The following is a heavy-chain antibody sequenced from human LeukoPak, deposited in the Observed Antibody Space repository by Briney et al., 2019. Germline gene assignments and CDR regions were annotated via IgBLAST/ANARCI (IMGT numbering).Heavy chain of an antibody. CDR3: ARDERFCNGDNHYPDLGY. J-gene: IGHJ4*02. CDR2: INPNTGAT. Sequence: GASVKVSCKASGYTFTGYYMFWVRQAPGQGLEWMGWINPNTGATKYAQNFQGRVTLTSDTSIRTTFMELSSLRSDDTAFYYCARDERFCNGDNHYPDLGYWGQGTLVTVSS. CDR1: GYTFTGYY. D-gene: IGHD2-15*01. V-gene: IGHV1-2*02.